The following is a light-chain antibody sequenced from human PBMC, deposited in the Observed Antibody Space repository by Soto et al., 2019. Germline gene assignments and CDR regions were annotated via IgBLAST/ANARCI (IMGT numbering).Light chain of an antibody. CDR2: EVS. CDR1: SSDVGSYNL. CDR3: CSYAGSSTSWV. V-gene: IGLV2-23*02. Sequence: QSVLTQPASVSGYPGQSITISCTGTSSDVGSYNLVSWYQQHPGKAPKLMIYEVSKWPSGVSNRFSGSKSGNTASLTISGLQAEDEADYYCCSYAGSSTSWVFGGGTKLTVL. J-gene: IGLJ3*02.